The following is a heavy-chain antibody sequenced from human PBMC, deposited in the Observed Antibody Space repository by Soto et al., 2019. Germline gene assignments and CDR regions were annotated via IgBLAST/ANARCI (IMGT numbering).Heavy chain of an antibody. V-gene: IGHV3-30*18. CDR1: GFTFSSYG. CDR3: AKDPGYSSGWSNFDY. J-gene: IGHJ4*02. D-gene: IGHD6-19*01. CDR2: ISYDGSNK. Sequence: GGSLRLSCAASGFTFSSYGMHWVRQAPGKGLEWVAVISYDGSNKYYADSVKGRFTISRDNSKNTLYLQMNSLRAEDTAVYYCAKDPGYSSGWSNFDYWGQGTLVTVSS.